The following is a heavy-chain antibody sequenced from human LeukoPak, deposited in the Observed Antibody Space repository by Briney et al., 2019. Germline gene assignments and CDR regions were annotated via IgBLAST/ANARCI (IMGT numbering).Heavy chain of an antibody. Sequence: SETLSLTCTVSGGSISSGSYYWRWIRQPAGKGLEWIGRIYTSGSTNYNPSLKSRITISVDTSKNQFSLKLSSVTAADTAVYYCARDVVVVVAANRKLGWFDPWGQGTLVTVSS. CDR1: GGSISSGSYY. CDR2: IYTSGST. J-gene: IGHJ5*02. D-gene: IGHD2-15*01. CDR3: ARDVVVVVAANRKLGWFDP. V-gene: IGHV4-61*02.